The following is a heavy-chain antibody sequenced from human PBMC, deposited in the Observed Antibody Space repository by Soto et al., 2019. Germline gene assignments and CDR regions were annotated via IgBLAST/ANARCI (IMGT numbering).Heavy chain of an antibody. Sequence: GGSLRLSCAASGFTFSSYAMSWVRQAPGKGLEWVSAISGSGGSTYYADSVKGRFTISRDNSKNTLYLQMNSLRAEDTAVYYCARDLYSSSWYYIDYWGQGTLVTVSS. V-gene: IGHV3-23*01. D-gene: IGHD6-13*01. J-gene: IGHJ4*02. CDR2: ISGSGGST. CDR3: ARDLYSSSWYYIDY. CDR1: GFTFSSYA.